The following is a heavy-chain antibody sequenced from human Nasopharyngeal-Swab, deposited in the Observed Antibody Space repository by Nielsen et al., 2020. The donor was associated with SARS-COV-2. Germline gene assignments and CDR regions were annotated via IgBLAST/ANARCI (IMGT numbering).Heavy chain of an antibody. CDR1: GYTFNNYY. V-gene: IGHV1-46*02. D-gene: IGHD3-3*01. CDR2: INPGSGGT. CDR3: ARDVGVAGGDY. Sequence: ASVKVSCKASGYTFNNYYIHWVRQAPGQGLEWMGMINPGSGGTTYAQKFQGRVTMTRDTSTSTVFMDLSSLRSEDTAVYYCARDVGVAGGDYWGQGTLVTVSS. J-gene: IGHJ4*02.